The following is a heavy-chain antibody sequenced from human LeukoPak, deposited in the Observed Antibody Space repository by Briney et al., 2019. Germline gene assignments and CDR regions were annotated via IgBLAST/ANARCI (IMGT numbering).Heavy chain of an antibody. CDR1: GYSFTSYW. D-gene: IGHD5-12*01. CDR3: ARQKHSGYGESFDY. CDR2: IYPGDSDA. J-gene: IGHJ4*02. V-gene: IGHV5-51*01. Sequence: GESLKISCKGSGYSFTSYWIGWVRQMPGKGLEWMGIIYPGDSDARYSPSFQGQVTISADKSISTAYLQWSSLKASDTAMYYCARQKHSGYGESFDYWAREPWSPSPQ.